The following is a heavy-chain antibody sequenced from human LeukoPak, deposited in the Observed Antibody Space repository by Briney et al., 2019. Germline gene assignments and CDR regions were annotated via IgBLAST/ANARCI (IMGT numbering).Heavy chain of an antibody. CDR2: IRNKAFRETS. V-gene: IGHV3-49*04. D-gene: IGHD5-12*01. CDR3: ARAGIVAVIGYGMDV. CDR1: GFTFSDYA. Sequence: GRSLRLSCTTSGFTFSDYALSWVRQAPGKGLEWVSLIRNKAFRETSEYAASVEGRFSISRDASKSIVYLRMNSLQTEDTAVYYCARAGIVAVIGYGMDVWGRGTTVTVSS. J-gene: IGHJ6*02.